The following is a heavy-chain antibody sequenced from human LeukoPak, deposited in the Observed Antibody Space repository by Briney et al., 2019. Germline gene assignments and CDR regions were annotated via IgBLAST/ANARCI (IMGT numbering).Heavy chain of an antibody. V-gene: IGHV1-18*01. CDR3: ARLGADTSGSYNVDY. CDR1: GYTFTSYG. CDR2: ISAYNGNT. Sequence: EASVKVSCKASGYTFTSYGISWVRQAPGQGLEWMGWISAYNGNTNYAQKLQGRVTMTTDTSTSTAYMELRSLRSDETAVYYCARLGADTSGSYNVDYWGQGPLVTVSS. D-gene: IGHD3-10*01. J-gene: IGHJ4*02.